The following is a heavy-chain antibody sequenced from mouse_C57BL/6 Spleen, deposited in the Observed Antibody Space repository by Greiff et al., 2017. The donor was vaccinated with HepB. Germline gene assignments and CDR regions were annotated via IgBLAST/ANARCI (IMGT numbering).Heavy chain of an antibody. Sequence: QVQLQQSGPELVKPGASVKISCKASGYAFSSSWMNWVKQRPGKGLEWIGRIYPGDGDTNYNGKFKGKATLTADKSSSTAYMQLSSLTSEDSAVYFLARYNGGAMDYWGQGTSVTVSS. CDR1: GYAFSSSW. CDR3: ARYNGGAMDY. V-gene: IGHV1-82*01. CDR2: IYPGDGDT. J-gene: IGHJ4*01. D-gene: IGHD6-1*01.